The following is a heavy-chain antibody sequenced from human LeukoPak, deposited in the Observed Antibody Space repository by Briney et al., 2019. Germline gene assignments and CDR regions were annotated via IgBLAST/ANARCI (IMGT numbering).Heavy chain of an antibody. J-gene: IGHJ4*02. V-gene: IGHV1-2*02. D-gene: IGHD3-22*01. CDR2: INPNSGGT. CDR3: ATGGHVRVYDSSAYYGHY. Sequence: ASVKVSCKASGYTFTGYYTHWVRQAPGQGLEWMGWINPNSGGTNYAQKFQGRVTMTRDMSTSTVYMELSSLRSEDTAVYYCATGGHVRVYDSSAYYGHYWGQGTLVTVSS. CDR1: GYTFTGYY.